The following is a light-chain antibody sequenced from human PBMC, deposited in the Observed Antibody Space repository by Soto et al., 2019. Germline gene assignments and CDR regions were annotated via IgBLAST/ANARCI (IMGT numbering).Light chain of an antibody. CDR3: QHFNNWPLT. V-gene: IGKV3-15*01. Sequence: EIVLTQSPATLSVSPGERVTLSCRASQAISRNLAWYQQKPGQAPRLLVYEASTRATGIPARFSGGGSGREYTLTISSLQSEDFAVYHCQHFNNWPLTFGQGTRLEI. CDR2: EAS. J-gene: IGKJ5*01. CDR1: QAISRN.